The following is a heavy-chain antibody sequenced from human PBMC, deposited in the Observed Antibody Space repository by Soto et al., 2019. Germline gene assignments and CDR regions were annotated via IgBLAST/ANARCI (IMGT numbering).Heavy chain of an antibody. CDR2: INHSGST. D-gene: IGHD2-8*01. Sequence: SETLSLTCAVHGGSFSGYYWSWIRQPPGKGLEWIGEINHSGSTNYNPSLKSRVTVSVDTSKNQFSLKLSSVTAADTAVYYCARGQWATDYWGQGTLVTVSS. J-gene: IGHJ4*02. CDR3: ARGQWATDY. CDR1: GGSFSGYY. V-gene: IGHV4-34*01.